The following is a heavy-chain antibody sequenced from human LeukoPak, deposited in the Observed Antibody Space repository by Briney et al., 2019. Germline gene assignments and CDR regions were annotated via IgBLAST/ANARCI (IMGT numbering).Heavy chain of an antibody. J-gene: IGHJ4*02. CDR3: AKDRATVTPTVFDY. CDR2: ISGSGGST. CDR1: GFSFSSYA. V-gene: IGHV3-23*01. Sequence: GGSLRLSCAASGFSFSSYAINWVGQAPGKGLEWVSAISGSGGSTYYADSVKGRFTISRDFSKNTLYLQMNNLRAEDTAVYYCAKDRATVTPTVFDYWGQGTLVTVSS. D-gene: IGHD4-17*01.